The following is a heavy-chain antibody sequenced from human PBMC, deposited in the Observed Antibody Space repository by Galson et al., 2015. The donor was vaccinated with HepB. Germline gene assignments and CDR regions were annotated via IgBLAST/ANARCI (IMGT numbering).Heavy chain of an antibody. CDR3: ARDRRDGDYEGHFDY. J-gene: IGHJ4*02. D-gene: IGHD4-17*01. Sequence: SLRLSCAASGFTFSSYSMNWVRQAPGKGLEWVSSISSSSSYIYYADSVKGRFTISRDNAKNSLYLQMNSLRAEDTAVYYCARDRRDGDYEGHFDYWGQGTLVTVSS. V-gene: IGHV3-21*01. CDR1: GFTFSSYS. CDR2: ISSSSSYI.